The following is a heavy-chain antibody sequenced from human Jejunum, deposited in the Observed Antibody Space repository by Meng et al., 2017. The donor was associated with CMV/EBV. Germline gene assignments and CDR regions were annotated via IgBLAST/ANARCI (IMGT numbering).Heavy chain of an antibody. V-gene: IGHV3-7*04. CDR3: GRDGRSIDY. Sequence: EVLVFVSWGGLVQRGGYLRLSLSVSGFTFTIYWMTWVRQAPGKGLGWVANINEDGSEKYYVDSVKGRFTISRDNAKNSVYLQMNSLRVEDTAVYYCGRDGRSIDYWGQGTLVTVSS. CDR1: GFTFTIYW. D-gene: IGHD1-26*01. CDR2: INEDGSEK. J-gene: IGHJ4*02.